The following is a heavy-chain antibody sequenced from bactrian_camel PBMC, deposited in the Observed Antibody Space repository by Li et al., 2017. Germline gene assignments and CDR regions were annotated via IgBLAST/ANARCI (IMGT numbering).Heavy chain of an antibody. V-gene: IGHV3S19*01. Sequence: DVQLVESGGGSVQAGGSLRHSCAASGFTFDSHWMHWVRQAPGKGLEWVSTIYTGDGRTKSADSVKGRFTMSRDNAKNMLYLQMNNLKTEDTGVYYCAGTAVTNMGQGTQVTVS. D-gene: IGHD2*01. J-gene: IGHJ4*01. CDR1: GFTFDSHW. CDR2: IYTGDGRT.